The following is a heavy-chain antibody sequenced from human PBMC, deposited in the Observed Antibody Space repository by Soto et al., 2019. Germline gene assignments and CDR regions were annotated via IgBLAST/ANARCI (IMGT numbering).Heavy chain of an antibody. Sequence: PGGSLRLSCAASGFTFGSYAMYWVRQAPGKGLEWVTVISYDGSNKYYADSVKGRFTTSRDNSKNTLYLQMNSLRAEDTAVYYCAKEYVGGFDIWGQGTMVTVSS. V-gene: IGHV3-30-3*01. J-gene: IGHJ3*02. CDR3: AKEYVGGFDI. CDR2: ISYDGSNK. D-gene: IGHD3-16*01. CDR1: GFTFGSYA.